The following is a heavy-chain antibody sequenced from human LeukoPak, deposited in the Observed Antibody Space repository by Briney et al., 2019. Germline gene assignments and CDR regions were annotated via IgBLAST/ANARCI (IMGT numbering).Heavy chain of an antibody. CDR2: IYYSGST. CDR3: ARISVYGVWERTYYFDY. Sequence: PSETLSLTCTVSGGSISSSSYYWGWIRQPPGKGLEWIGSIYYSGSTYYNPSLKSRVTISVDTSKNQFSLKLSSVTAADTAVYYCARISVYGVWERTYYFDYWGQVTLVTVSS. D-gene: IGHD1-1*01. J-gene: IGHJ4*02. V-gene: IGHV4-39*01. CDR1: GGSISSSSYY.